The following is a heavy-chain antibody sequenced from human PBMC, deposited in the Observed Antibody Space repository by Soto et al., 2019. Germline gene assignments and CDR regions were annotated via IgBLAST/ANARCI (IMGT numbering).Heavy chain of an antibody. D-gene: IGHD6-19*01. Sequence: GGSLRLSCAASGFTFSSYWMSWVRQAPGKGLEWVANIKQDGSEKYYVDSVKGRFTISRDNAKNSLYLQMNSLRAEDTAVYYCARDRVYSSGWSGSYYFDYWGQGTLITVSS. J-gene: IGHJ4*02. V-gene: IGHV3-7*05. CDR2: IKQDGSEK. CDR1: GFTFSSYW. CDR3: ARDRVYSSGWSGSYYFDY.